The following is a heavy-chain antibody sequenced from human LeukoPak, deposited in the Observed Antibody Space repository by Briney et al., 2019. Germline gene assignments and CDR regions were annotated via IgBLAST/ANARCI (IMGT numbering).Heavy chain of an antibody. J-gene: IGHJ4*02. CDR3: ARSCNVLTAFDY. CDR1: GFTFSTYW. Sequence: GGALRHSCAASGFTFSTYWMSWVRQAPGRGREWVANIRQDGGEEYYVDSVKGRFSISRDNADNSLYLQMNSLKPEYTGVYYCARSCNVLTAFDYWGQGTLVTVSS. V-gene: IGHV3-7*03. D-gene: IGHD3-9*01. CDR2: IRQDGGEE.